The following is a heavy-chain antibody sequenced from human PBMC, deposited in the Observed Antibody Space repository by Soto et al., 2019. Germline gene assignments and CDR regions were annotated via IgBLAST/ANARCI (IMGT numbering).Heavy chain of an antibody. D-gene: IGHD6-19*01. CDR2: ISSSSSYI. J-gene: IGHJ6*01. CDR1: GFTFSSYS. Sequence: EVQLVESGGGLVKPGGSLRLSCAASGFTFSSYSMNWVRQAPGKGLEWVSSISSSSSYIYYADSVKGRFTISRDNAKNSLYLQMNSLRAEDTAVYYCARDYAAVAGPITEFFHYYYYGMDVW. CDR3: ARDYAAVAGPITEFFHYYYYGMDV. V-gene: IGHV3-21*01.